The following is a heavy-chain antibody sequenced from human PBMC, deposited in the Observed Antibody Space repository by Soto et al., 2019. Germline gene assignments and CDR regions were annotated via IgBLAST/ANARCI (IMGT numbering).Heavy chain of an antibody. CDR2: INAGNGNT. D-gene: IGHD4-4*01. Sequence: ASVKVSCKASGYTFTSYAMHWVRQAPGQRLEWMGWINAGNGNTKYSRKFQGRVTITRDTSASTAYMELSSLRSEDTAVYYCARLHRIDYYYYMDVWGKGTTVTVSS. J-gene: IGHJ6*03. V-gene: IGHV1-3*01. CDR3: ARLHRIDYYYYMDV. CDR1: GYTFTSYA.